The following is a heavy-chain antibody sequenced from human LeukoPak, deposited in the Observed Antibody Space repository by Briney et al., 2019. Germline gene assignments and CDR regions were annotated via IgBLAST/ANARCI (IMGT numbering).Heavy chain of an antibody. D-gene: IGHD4-17*01. V-gene: IGHV4-34*01. J-gene: IGHJ3*02. CDR1: VGSFSDHY. Sequence: SETLSLTCAVYVGSFSDHYWNWIRQPPGKEPEWIGEINHSGSTKYNPSLKSRVTISVDTSKNQFSLKVTSVTGADTAVYYSAREGSAGDSEPTGAFDIWGQGTMVTVPS. CDR3: AREGSAGDSEPTGAFDI. CDR2: INHSGST.